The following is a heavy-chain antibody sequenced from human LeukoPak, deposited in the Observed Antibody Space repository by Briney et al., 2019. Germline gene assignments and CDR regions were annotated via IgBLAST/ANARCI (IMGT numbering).Heavy chain of an antibody. Sequence: SETLSLTCTVSGGSIRSYYWSWIRQPPGKGLEWVGYIYDSGSTSYNPSLKSRVTISVDTSKNQFSLKLSSVTAADTAVYYCARQVVVPAAMDPRGAFDIWGQGTMVTVSS. CDR3: ARQVVVPAAMDPRGAFDI. CDR2: IYDSGST. J-gene: IGHJ3*02. V-gene: IGHV4-59*08. D-gene: IGHD2-2*01. CDR1: GGSIRSYY.